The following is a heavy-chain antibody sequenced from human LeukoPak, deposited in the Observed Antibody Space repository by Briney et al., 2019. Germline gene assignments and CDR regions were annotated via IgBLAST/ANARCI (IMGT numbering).Heavy chain of an antibody. CDR1: GFTFSTYA. V-gene: IGHV3-30*04. CDR3: ARDGGSH. D-gene: IGHD3-16*01. CDR2: ISYDGDNK. J-gene: IGHJ4*02. Sequence: GGSVRLSCAASGFTFSTYAMHWVRQSPGKGLEWEAVISYDGDNKYYADSVKGRFTISRDNSKNTLYLQMNSLRVEDSALYYCARDGGSHWGQGTLVTVSS.